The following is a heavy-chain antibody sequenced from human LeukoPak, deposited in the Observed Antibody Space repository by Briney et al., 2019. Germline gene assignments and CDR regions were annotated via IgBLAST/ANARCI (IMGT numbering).Heavy chain of an antibody. D-gene: IGHD4-23*01. J-gene: IGHJ4*02. CDR3: ARNGGGNSSGAFDI. V-gene: IGHV3-48*01. Sequence: GGSLRLSCAASGFTFSSYSMNWVRQAPGKGLEWVSYISSSSSTIYYADSVKGRFTISRDNAKNSLYLQMNSLRAEDTAVYYCARNGGGNSSGAFDIWGQGTLVTVSS. CDR2: ISSSSSTI. CDR1: GFTFSSYS.